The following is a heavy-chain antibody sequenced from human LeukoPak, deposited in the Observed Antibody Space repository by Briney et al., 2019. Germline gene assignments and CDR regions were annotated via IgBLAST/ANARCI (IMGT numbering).Heavy chain of an antibody. D-gene: IGHD3-3*01. J-gene: IGHJ4*02. CDR2: ISGSGGST. Sequence: GGSLRLSCAASGFTFSSYSMNWVRQAPGKGLEWVSAISGSGGSTYYADSVKGRFTISRDNSKNTLYLQMNSLRAEDTAVYYCAKAMYYDFWSGGDYWGQGTLVTVSS. CDR3: AKAMYYDFWSGGDY. CDR1: GFTFSSYS. V-gene: IGHV3-23*01.